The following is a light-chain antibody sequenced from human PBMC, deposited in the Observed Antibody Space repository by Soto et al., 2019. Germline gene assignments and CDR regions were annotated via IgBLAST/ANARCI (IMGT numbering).Light chain of an antibody. CDR2: AAS. J-gene: IGKJ2*01. CDR1: QGISSY. CDR3: PQLNS. V-gene: IGKV1-9*01. Sequence: IQLTQSPSSLSASVGDRVTITCRASQGISSYLAWYQQKPGKAPKLLIYAASTLQSGVPSRFSGSGSGTDFTLTISSLQPEDFETYYCPQLNSFGQGTKLEIK.